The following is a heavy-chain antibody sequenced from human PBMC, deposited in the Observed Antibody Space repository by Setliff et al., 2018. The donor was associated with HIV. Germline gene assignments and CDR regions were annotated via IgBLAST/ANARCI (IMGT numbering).Heavy chain of an antibody. D-gene: IGHD1-20*01. CDR3: AKSFNSGPTNWNIDV. Sequence: PGGSLRLSCAASGFSFSSYSMNWVRQAPGKGLEWVSSTSSSGDYIHTADSLKGRFTISRDNAKNTLYLQMNSLRSEDTAVYFCAKSFNSGPTNWNIDVWGTGTTVTVSS. CDR2: TSSSGDYI. V-gene: IGHV3-21*01. J-gene: IGHJ6*03. CDR1: GFSFSSYS.